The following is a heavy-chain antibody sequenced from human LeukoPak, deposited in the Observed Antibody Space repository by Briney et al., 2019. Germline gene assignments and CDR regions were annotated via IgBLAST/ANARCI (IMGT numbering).Heavy chain of an antibody. CDR3: AKGGYYDSSGHYYFDY. V-gene: IGHV1-69*05. CDR2: IIPIFGTA. Sequence: SVKVSCKASGGTFSSYAISWVRQAPGQGLEWMGGIIPIFGTANYAQEFQGRVTITTDESTSTAYMELSSLRSEDTAVYYCAKGGYYDSSGHYYFDYWGQGTLVTVSS. J-gene: IGHJ4*02. D-gene: IGHD3-22*01. CDR1: GGTFSSYA.